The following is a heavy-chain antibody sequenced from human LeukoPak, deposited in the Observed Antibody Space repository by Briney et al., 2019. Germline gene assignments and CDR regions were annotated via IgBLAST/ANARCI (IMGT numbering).Heavy chain of an antibody. CDR1: GFTFSSYR. J-gene: IGHJ4*02. CDR2: IWYDGSNK. V-gene: IGHV3-33*01. D-gene: IGHD3-10*01. Sequence: PGRPLRLSCAASGFTFSSYRMHGVREAPGKGLEGLAVIWYDGSNKYYADSVKGRFTISRDNSKNTMYLQMNSLRAEDMAVYYCARDGSLIAGTALDYWGQGTLVTVSS. CDR3: ARDGSLIAGTALDY.